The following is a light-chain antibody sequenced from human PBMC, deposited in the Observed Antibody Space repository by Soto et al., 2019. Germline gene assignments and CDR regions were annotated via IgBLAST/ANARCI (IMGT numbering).Light chain of an antibody. CDR2: GAS. Sequence: EIVMTQSPGTLSLSPGERATLSCRASQSVSSSSLAWYQQKPGQAPRLIIYGASRRAAGIPDSFSGSGSGTDFTLTISRLEPEDFAVYYCQQYGSTSWLFGHGTKVDN. CDR3: QQYGSTSWL. V-gene: IGKV3-20*01. CDR1: QSVSSSS. J-gene: IGKJ3*01.